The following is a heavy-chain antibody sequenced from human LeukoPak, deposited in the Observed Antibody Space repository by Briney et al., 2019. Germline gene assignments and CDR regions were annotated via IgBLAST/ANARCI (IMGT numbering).Heavy chain of an antibody. CDR1: GVSINAYS. CDR3: ARRFTGSRSDSEFDY. Sequence: PSETLSLTCTVSGVSINAYSWSWIRQPPGKGLEWIGYIKNDGVTNYHPSLKSRVSISVDTSKSQFSLILSSVTAADTAVYYCARRFTGSRSDSEFDYWGQGTLVTVSS. V-gene: IGHV4-59*08. CDR2: IKNDGVT. J-gene: IGHJ4*02. D-gene: IGHD3-10*01.